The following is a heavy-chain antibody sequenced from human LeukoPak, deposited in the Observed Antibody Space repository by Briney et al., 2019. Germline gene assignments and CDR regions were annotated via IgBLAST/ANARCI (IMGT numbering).Heavy chain of an antibody. Sequence: PGGSLRLSCAASGFTFSDYYMSWIRQAPGKGLEWVSYIRSSGSNIYYADSVKGRFTISRDNSKNTLYLQMNSLRAEDTAVYYCAKRGYYYHSSGQSNYFDYWGQGTLVTVSS. V-gene: IGHV3-11*04. D-gene: IGHD3-22*01. CDR3: AKRGYYYHSSGQSNYFDY. J-gene: IGHJ4*02. CDR1: GFTFSDYY. CDR2: IRSSGSNI.